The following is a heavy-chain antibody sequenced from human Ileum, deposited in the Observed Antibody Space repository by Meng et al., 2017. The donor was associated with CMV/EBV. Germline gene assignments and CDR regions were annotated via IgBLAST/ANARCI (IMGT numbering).Heavy chain of an antibody. CDR1: GFTFSDYY. D-gene: IGHD6-13*01. Sequence: QVQLVDAGGGLVTPGGSLRLSCAASGFTFSDYYMSWIRQAPGKGLEWVSYISSSSSYTNYADSVKGRFTISRDNAKNSLYLQMNSLRAEDTAVYYCARGLGYSSTSFDYWGQGTLVTVSS. CDR3: ARGLGYSSTSFDY. J-gene: IGHJ4*02. CDR2: ISSSSSYT. V-gene: IGHV3-11*05.